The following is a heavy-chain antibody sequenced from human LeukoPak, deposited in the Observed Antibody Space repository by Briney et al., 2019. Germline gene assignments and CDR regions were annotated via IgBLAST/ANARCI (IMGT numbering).Heavy chain of an antibody. CDR3: AKDGYDSSGYSIYYYYYMDV. V-gene: IGHV3-21*01. CDR1: GFTFSSYG. CDR2: ISSSSSYI. J-gene: IGHJ6*03. D-gene: IGHD3-22*01. Sequence: GGSLRLSCAASGFTFSSYGMHWVRQAPGKGLEWVSSISSSSSYIYYADSVKGRFTISRDNSKNTLYLQMNSLRAEDTAVYYCAKDGYDSSGYSIYYYYYMDVWGKGTTVTISS.